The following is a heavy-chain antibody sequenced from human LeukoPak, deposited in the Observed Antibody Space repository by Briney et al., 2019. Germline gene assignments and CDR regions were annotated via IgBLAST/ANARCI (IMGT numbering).Heavy chain of an antibody. V-gene: IGHV3-23*01. J-gene: IGHJ4*02. Sequence: PGRSLSLSCAVSGFTLSSYSMRWDSQAPGKGLEWDSHIRGSGGSTFYADSGKGRFTISRDNYKNTLYLQMDSRRAEDTAIYYCAKVITMTPGDYWGQGTLVSVSS. CDR2: IRGSGGST. D-gene: IGHD3-22*01. CDR3: AKVITMTPGDY. CDR1: GFTLSSYS.